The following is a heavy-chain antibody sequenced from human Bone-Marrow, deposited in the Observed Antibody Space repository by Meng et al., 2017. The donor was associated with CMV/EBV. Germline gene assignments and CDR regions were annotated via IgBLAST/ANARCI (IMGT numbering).Heavy chain of an antibody. D-gene: IGHD5-12*01. CDR1: GYTYTSYG. CDR3: AREGAWVATIDYYYYYGMDV. J-gene: IGHJ6*02. Sequence: ASVKVSCKASGYTYTSYGISWVRQARGQGLEWMGWISAYNGNTNYAQKLQGRVTMTTDTSTSTSYMELRILRSDDTAVYYCAREGAWVATIDYYYYYGMDVWGQGTTVTVSS. CDR2: ISAYNGNT. V-gene: IGHV1-18*01.